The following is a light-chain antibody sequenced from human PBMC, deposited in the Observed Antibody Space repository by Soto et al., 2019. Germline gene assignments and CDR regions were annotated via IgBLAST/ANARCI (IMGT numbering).Light chain of an antibody. CDR1: QSVSSN. V-gene: IGKV3-15*01. CDR2: GAS. CDR3: QQYNNWPWT. Sequence: IVMTQSPSTLSVSTGERVTLSCRASQSVSSNLAWYQQRPGQAPRLLFYGASTRATDIPARFSGSGSGTEFTLTISSLQSEDFAVYFCQQYNNWPWTFGQGTKVDIK. J-gene: IGKJ1*01.